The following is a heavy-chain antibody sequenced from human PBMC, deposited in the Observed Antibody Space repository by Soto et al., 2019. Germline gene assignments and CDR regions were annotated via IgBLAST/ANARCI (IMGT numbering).Heavy chain of an antibody. CDR1: GGSISSSSYY. CDR3: ARQSLGDIVVVLAAMGAFDI. Sequence: QLQLQESGPVLVKPSETLSLTCTVSGGSISSSSYYWGWIRQPPGKGLEWIGRIYYSGGTYYNPCLKSRVTISVDTSKNQFALKRGSVTAADTAVYYCARQSLGDIVVVLAAMGAFDIWGQGTMVTVSS. D-gene: IGHD2-2*01. V-gene: IGHV4-39*01. CDR2: IYYSGGT. J-gene: IGHJ3*02.